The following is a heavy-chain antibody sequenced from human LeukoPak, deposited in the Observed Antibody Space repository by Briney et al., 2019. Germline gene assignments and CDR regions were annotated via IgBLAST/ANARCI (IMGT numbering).Heavy chain of an antibody. CDR2: ISGSGGDT. CDR1: GFTFSSYE. V-gene: IGHV3-23*01. Sequence: GGSLRLSCAASGFTFSSYEMNWVRQAPGKGLEWVSGISGSGGDTYFADSVKGRFTISRDNSKNTVFLQMDSLRAEDTAAYYCAKTTAGYSSGRYPGWPIDYWGQGTLVTVSS. D-gene: IGHD6-19*01. J-gene: IGHJ4*02. CDR3: AKTTAGYSSGRYPGWPIDY.